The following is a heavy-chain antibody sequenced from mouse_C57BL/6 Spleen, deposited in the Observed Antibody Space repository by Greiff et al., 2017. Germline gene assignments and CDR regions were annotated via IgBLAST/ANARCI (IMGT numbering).Heavy chain of an antibody. D-gene: IGHD1-1*01. Sequence: EVQLQQSGPELVKPGASVKMSCKASGYTFTDYNMHWVKQSHGKSLEWIGYINPNNGGTSYNQKFKGKATLTVTKSSSTAYMELRSLTSEDSAVYYCARGRSTVVEKDWFAYWGQGTLVTVSA. CDR3: ARGRSTVVEKDWFAY. V-gene: IGHV1-22*01. J-gene: IGHJ3*01. CDR2: INPNNGGT. CDR1: GYTFTDYN.